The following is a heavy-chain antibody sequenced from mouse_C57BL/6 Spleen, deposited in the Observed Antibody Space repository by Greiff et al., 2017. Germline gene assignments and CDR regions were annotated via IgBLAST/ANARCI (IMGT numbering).Heavy chain of an antibody. CDR1: GFTFSDYG. CDR2: ISSGSSTI. CDR3: ARPGYGSSSYAMDY. J-gene: IGHJ4*01. Sequence: EVKVEESGGGLVKPGGSLKLSCAASGFTFSDYGMHWVRQAPETGLEWVAYISSGSSTISYADTVKGRFTISRDNAKNTLFLQMTSLRFEDTAMYYCARPGYGSSSYAMDYWGQGTSVTVSS. V-gene: IGHV5-17*01. D-gene: IGHD1-1*01.